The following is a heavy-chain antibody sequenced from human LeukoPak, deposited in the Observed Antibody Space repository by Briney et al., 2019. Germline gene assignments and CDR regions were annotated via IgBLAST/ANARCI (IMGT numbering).Heavy chain of an antibody. CDR2: ISPSGGGT. CDR1: GFTFSSYG. Sequence: GGSLRLSCAASGFTFSSYGMNWVRQAPGKGLEWISGISPSGGGTYYADFVKGRFTISRDDSKNTLYLQMNSLRAEDTAVFYRARAEYYYDSSGYYPRYYNYYYMDVWGKGTTVTVSS. V-gene: IGHV3-23*01. J-gene: IGHJ6*03. D-gene: IGHD3-22*01. CDR3: ARAEYYYDSSGYYPRYYNYYYMDV.